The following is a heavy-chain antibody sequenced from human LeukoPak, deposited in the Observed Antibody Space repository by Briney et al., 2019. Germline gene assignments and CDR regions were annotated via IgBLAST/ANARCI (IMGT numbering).Heavy chain of an antibody. CDR3: TNLRLGELSLRNY. J-gene: IGHJ4*02. Sequence: GGSLRLSCAASGFTFSTYSMNWVRQAPGKGLEWVSSITASSSYIYYADSVRGRFTISRDNAKNSLYLQMNSLRAEDTAVYYCTNLRLGELSLRNYWGQGTLVTVSS. D-gene: IGHD3-16*02. CDR2: ITASSSYI. V-gene: IGHV3-21*01. CDR1: GFTFSTYS.